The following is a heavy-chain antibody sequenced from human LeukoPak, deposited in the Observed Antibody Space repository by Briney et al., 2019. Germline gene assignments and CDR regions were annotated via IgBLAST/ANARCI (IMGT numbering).Heavy chain of an antibody. V-gene: IGHV1-18*01. CDR3: ARDQLGGDYDFWSGYYRGGYYFDY. D-gene: IGHD3-3*01. CDR1: GYTFTSYG. CDR2: ISAYNGNT. Sequence: ASVKVSCKASGYTFTSYGISWVRQAPGQGLEWMGWISAYNGNTNYAQKFQGRVTMTRDTSTSTVYMELSSLRSEDTAVYYCARDQLGGDYDFWSGYYRGGYYFDYWGQGTLVTVSS. J-gene: IGHJ4*02.